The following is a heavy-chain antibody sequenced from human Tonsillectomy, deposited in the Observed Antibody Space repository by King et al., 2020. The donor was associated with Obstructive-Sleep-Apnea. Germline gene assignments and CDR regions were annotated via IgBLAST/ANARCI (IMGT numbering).Heavy chain of an antibody. CDR1: GFTFSSYG. CDR2: IRYDGKKK. D-gene: IGHD3-10*01. J-gene: IGHJ4*02. CDR3: ARDPPYYGGYYFDY. Sequence: VKLVESGGGVVQPGRSVRLSCAASGFTFSSYGMHWFRQAPGKELVGVALIRYDGKKKYYADSVKGRFTISRDNSKNTLNLQINSLKAEDTAVYYCARDPPYYGGYYFDYRGQGTLVTVSS. V-gene: IGHV3-33*01.